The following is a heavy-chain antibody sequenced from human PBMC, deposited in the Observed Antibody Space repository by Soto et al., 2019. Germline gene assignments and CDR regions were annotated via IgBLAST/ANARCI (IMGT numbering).Heavy chain of an antibody. Sequence: SETLSLTCTVSGGSISSGGYYWSWISQHPGKGLEWIGYIYYSGSTYYNPSLKSRVTISVDTSKNQFSLKLSSVTAADTAVYYCARGPPDIVATSFDYRGQGTLVTVSS. CDR3: ARGPPDIVATSFDY. J-gene: IGHJ4*02. D-gene: IGHD5-12*01. CDR2: IYYSGST. CDR1: GGSISSGGYY. V-gene: IGHV4-31*03.